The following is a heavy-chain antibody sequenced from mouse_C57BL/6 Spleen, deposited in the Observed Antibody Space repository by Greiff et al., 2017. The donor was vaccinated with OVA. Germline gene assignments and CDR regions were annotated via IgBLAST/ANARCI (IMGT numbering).Heavy chain of an antibody. D-gene: IGHD6-5*01. V-gene: IGHV1-76*01. CDR3: ARYPYLDY. J-gene: IGHJ2*01. CDR1: GYTFTDYY. Sequence: VQLQQSGAELVRPGASVKLSCKASGYTFTDYYINWVKQRPGQGLEWIARIYPGSGNTYYNEKFKGKATLTAEKSSSTAYMQLSSLTSEDSAVYFCARYPYLDYWGQGTTLTVSS. CDR2: IYPGSGNT.